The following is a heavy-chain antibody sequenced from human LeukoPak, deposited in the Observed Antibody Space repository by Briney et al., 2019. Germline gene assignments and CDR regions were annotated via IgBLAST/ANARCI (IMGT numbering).Heavy chain of an antibody. CDR2: IYYSGST. V-gene: IGHV4-39*01. CDR1: GGSISSSSYY. J-gene: IGHJ4*02. D-gene: IGHD2-21*02. Sequence: KPSETLSLTCTVSGGSISSSSYYWGWIRQPPGKGLEWIGSIYYSGSTYHNPSLKSRVTISVDTSKNQFSLKLSSVTAADTAVYYCAREPSTYCGGDCYSDYWGQGTLVTVSS. CDR3: AREPSTYCGGDCYSDY.